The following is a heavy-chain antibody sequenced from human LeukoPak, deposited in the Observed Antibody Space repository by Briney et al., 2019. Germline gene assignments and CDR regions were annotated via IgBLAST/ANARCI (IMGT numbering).Heavy chain of an antibody. CDR2: IYSGGST. D-gene: IGHD3-10*01. V-gene: IGHV3-53*01. Sequence: PGGSLRLSCAASGLTVSRNYMNWVRQAPGKGLEWVSVIYSGGSTYCADSVKGRFTIPRDNSKNTLYLQINSLRAEDTAVYYCARDGRGDGVPAENAFAIWGQGTMVTVSS. CDR1: GLTVSRNY. J-gene: IGHJ3*02. CDR3: ARDGRGDGVPAENAFAI.